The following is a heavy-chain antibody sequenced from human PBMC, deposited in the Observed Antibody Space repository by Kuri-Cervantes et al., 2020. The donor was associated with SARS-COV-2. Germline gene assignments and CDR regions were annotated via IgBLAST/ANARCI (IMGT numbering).Heavy chain of an antibody. CDR3: ARDVAGRSSL. CDR2: IRYDGSNK. Sequence: GGSLRLSCAASGFTFSSYEMNWVRQAPGKGLEWVAFIRYDGSNKYYADSVKGRFTISRDNSKNTLYLQMNSLRTEDTAVYFCARDVAGRSSLWGQGTMVTVSS. V-gene: IGHV3-30*02. J-gene: IGHJ3*01. CDR1: GFTFSSYE. D-gene: IGHD6-6*01.